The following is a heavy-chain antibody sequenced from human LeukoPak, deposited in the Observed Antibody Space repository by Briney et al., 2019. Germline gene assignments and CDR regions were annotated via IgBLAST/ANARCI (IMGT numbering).Heavy chain of an antibody. CDR1: GLTFSNAW. Sequence: GGSLRLSCAASGLTFSNAWMSWVRQAPGKGLEWVGRIKSKTDGGTTDYAAPVKGRFTISRDDSKNTLYLQMNSLKTEDTAVYYCTTDFGSTYYYGSGSYYDYWGQGTLVTVSS. J-gene: IGHJ4*02. CDR3: TTDFGSTYYYGSGSYYDY. D-gene: IGHD3-10*01. CDR2: IKSKTDGGTT. V-gene: IGHV3-15*01.